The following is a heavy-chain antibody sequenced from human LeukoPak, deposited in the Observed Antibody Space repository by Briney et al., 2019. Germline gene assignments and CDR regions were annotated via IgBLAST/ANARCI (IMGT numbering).Heavy chain of an antibody. Sequence: GGSLRLSCAASGFTFSSYGMHWVRQAPGKGLEWVAVISYDGSNKYYADSVKGRFTISRDNSKNTLYLQTNSLRAEDTAVYYCAKDRGKYSYGSEVDYWGQGTLVTVSS. CDR3: AKDRGKYSYGSEVDY. CDR2: ISYDGSNK. V-gene: IGHV3-30*18. D-gene: IGHD5-18*01. J-gene: IGHJ4*02. CDR1: GFTFSSYG.